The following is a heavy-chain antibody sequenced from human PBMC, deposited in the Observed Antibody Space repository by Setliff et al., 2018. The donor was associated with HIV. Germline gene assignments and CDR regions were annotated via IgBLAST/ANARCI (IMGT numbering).Heavy chain of an antibody. Sequence: ASVKVXXXASGYTFTDYGINWVRQAPGQGLGWMGWINTNNGNPMYAQGFTGRXXXSSDTSVRTAYLQIVGLKTEDTAVYFCARDDYANTDLDFWGPGTLVTVSS. CDR3: ARDDYANTDLDF. CDR2: INTNNGNP. V-gene: IGHV7-4-1*01. CDR1: GYTFTDYG. D-gene: IGHD4-17*01. J-gene: IGHJ4*02.